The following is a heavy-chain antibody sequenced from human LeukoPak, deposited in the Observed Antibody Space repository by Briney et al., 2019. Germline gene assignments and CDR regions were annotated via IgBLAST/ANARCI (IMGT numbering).Heavy chain of an antibody. J-gene: IGHJ4*02. CDR2: IYYSGST. CDR1: GGSISSYY. D-gene: IGHD3-10*01. CDR3: ARQGLLWFGDLYYLDY. Sequence: PSETLSLTCTVSGGSISSYYWSWIRQPPGKGLEWIGYIYYSGSTNYNPSLKSRVTISVDTSKNQFSLKLSSVTAADTAVYYCARQGLLWFGDLYYLDYWGQGTLVTVSS. V-gene: IGHV4-59*08.